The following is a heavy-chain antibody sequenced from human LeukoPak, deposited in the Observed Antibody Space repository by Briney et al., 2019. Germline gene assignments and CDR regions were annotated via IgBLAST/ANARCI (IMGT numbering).Heavy chain of an antibody. CDR3: ARGVVVVAATPGLDWFDP. D-gene: IGHD2-15*01. CDR2: IYYSGST. J-gene: IGHJ5*02. Sequence: SETLSLTCTVSGGSVSSGGYYWSWIRQHPGKGLEWIGYIYYSGSTYYNPSLKSRVTISVDTSKNQFSLKLSSVTAADTAVYYCARGVVVVAATPGLDWFDPWGQGTLVTVSS. CDR1: GGSVSSGGYY. V-gene: IGHV4-31*03.